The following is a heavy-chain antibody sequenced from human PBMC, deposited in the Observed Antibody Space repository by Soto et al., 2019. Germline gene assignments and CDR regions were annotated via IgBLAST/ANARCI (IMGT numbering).Heavy chain of an antibody. V-gene: IGHV3-48*03. D-gene: IGHD6-13*01. J-gene: IGHJ6*02. CDR3: TRDKGQQVAYVMDV. CDR2: INSGGVTL. Sequence: GGSLRLSCTVSGFTVSTSEMNWVRQAPGKGLEWVAYINSGGVTLYADSVKGRFTISRDNAQNSLFMQMNSLRAEDTALYYCTRDKGQQVAYVMDVWGQGTTVTV. CDR1: GFTVSTSE.